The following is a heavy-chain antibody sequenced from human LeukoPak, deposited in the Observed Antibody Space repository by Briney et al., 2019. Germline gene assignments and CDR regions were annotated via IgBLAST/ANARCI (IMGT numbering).Heavy chain of an antibody. CDR3: ARDQFLYCSSTSCYFDY. J-gene: IGHJ4*02. Sequence: SVKVSCKASGCTFSSYAISWVRQAPGQGLEWMGGINPNFGTEHYAQKFQGRVTITADETTSTDYMEMSSLRSEDTAVYYCARDQFLYCSSTSCYFDYWGQGTLVTVSS. CDR1: GCTFSSYA. CDR2: INPNFGTE. D-gene: IGHD2-2*01. V-gene: IGHV1-69*13.